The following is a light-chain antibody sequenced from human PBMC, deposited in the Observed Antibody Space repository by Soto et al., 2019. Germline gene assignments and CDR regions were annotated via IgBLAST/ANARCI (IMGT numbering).Light chain of an antibody. Sequence: DIQMTQSPSSLSASVGDRVTITCRASRRISSYLNWYQQKPGKAPKLLIYAASSLQSGVQSRLSGSGSGTDFTLTISSLQPEDFATYYCQQSYSTPFTFGPGTKVDI. CDR1: RRISSY. CDR3: QQSYSTPFT. V-gene: IGKV1-39*01. CDR2: AAS. J-gene: IGKJ3*01.